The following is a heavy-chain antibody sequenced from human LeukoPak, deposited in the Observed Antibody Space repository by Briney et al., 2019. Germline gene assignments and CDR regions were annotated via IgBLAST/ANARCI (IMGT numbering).Heavy chain of an antibody. CDR2: IYPADSDT. D-gene: IGHD3-16*02. J-gene: IGHJ6*02. V-gene: IGHV5-51*01. CDR3: ARQYRMDV. Sequence: PGESLKISCKASGYNFVNSWIGWVRQMPGKGLEWMGIIYPADSDTKYSPSFQGQVTISVDNSINTVYLQWSNLEASDTAMYYCARQYRMDVWGQGTMVIISS. CDR1: GYNFVNSW.